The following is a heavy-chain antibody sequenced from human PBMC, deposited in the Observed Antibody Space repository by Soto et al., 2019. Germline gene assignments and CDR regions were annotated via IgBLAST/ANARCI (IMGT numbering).Heavy chain of an antibody. CDR3: AHRVLRTVFGLVTTTAIYFDF. D-gene: IGHD3-3*01. CDR2: IYWDDEK. Sequence: QITLNESGPTLVKPTETLTLTCTFSGFSLSTSGVGVGWIRQSPGKAPEWLALIYWDDEKRYSAFLKSRLTISKDTSKNQVVLTMANLDPADTATYHCAHRVLRTVFGLVTTTAIYFDFWGQGTPVAVSS. CDR1: GFSLSTSGVG. J-gene: IGHJ4*02. V-gene: IGHV2-5*02.